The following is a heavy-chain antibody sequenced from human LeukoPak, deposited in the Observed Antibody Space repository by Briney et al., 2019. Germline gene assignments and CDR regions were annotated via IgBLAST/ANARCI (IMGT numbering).Heavy chain of an antibody. CDR3: AKVSLYSSGADY. J-gene: IGHJ4*02. CDR1: GFTFSIYA. V-gene: IGHV3-23*01. Sequence: PGGSLRLSCAASGFTFSIYAMSWVRQAPGKGLEWVSAISGSGSSTYYADSVKGRFTISRDNSKNTLYLQMNSLRAEDTAVYYCAKVSLYSSGADYWGQGTLVTVSS. D-gene: IGHD6-19*01. CDR2: ISGSGSST.